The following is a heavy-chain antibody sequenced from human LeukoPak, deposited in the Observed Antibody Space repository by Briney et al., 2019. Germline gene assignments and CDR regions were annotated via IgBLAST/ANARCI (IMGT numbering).Heavy chain of an antibody. CDR3: ARGGATSSVLSWFDP. V-gene: IGHV3-7*01. CDR2: INPDGSVK. D-gene: IGHD2-2*01. CDR1: AFTFGSNW. J-gene: IGHJ5*02. Sequence: GGSLRLSCVISAFTFGSNWMSWVRQAPGKGLEWVANINPDGSVKYYVDSVEGRFTISRDNAKNSLYLQMNSLRVEDTAVYFCARGGATSSVLSWFDPWGQGTLVTVSS.